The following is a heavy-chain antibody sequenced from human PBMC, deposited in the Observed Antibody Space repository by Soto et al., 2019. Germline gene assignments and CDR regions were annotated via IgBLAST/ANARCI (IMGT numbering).Heavy chain of an antibody. D-gene: IGHD4-17*01. CDR2: IITILGTT. CDR3: VRPGGRKHDVVTSPEY. CDR1: GGSFNSYA. Sequence: QVQLVQSGAEVKKPGSSLKVSCKASGGSFNSYAISWVRQARGQGLEWVGMIITILGTTNYERNCQGRVTITADESLTTAYTGRSSLRSDGTAGYYCVRPGGRKHDVVTSPEYWGQGTLVTVSS. V-gene: IGHV1-69*18. J-gene: IGHJ4*02.